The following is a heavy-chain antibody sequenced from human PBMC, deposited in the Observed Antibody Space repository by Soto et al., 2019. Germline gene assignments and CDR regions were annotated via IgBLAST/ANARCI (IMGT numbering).Heavy chain of an antibody. Sequence: SETLSLTCSVSGASISNFYWSWIRQSAGKGLEWIGRLYTRGTTDYNPSLKSRVTMSIDTSKNRVSLSLASVTAADTAVYYCAKGGTYYFDSWGQGIVVTVSS. CDR1: GASISNFY. CDR3: AKGGTYYFDS. V-gene: IGHV4-4*07. J-gene: IGHJ4*02. D-gene: IGHD3-16*01. CDR2: LYTRGTT.